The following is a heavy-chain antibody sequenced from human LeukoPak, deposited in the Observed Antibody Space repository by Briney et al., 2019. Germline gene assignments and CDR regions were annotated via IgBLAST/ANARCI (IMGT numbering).Heavy chain of an antibody. J-gene: IGHJ4*02. V-gene: IGHV3-23*01. CDR1: GFTFSSYG. D-gene: IGHD3-10*01. CDR3: AKVYYGSGNNYFDY. CDR2: ISGSGGST. Sequence: GGSLRLSCAASGFTFSSYGMSWVRQAPGKGLEWVSAISGSGGSTYYADSVKGRFTISRDNSKNTLYLQMNSLRAEDTAVYYCAKVYYGSGNNYFDYWGQGTLVTVSS.